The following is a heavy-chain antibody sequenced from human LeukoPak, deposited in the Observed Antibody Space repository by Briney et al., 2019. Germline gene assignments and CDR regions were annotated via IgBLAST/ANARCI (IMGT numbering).Heavy chain of an antibody. J-gene: IGHJ6*02. CDR2: TWYDGSNT. Sequence: GGSLRLSCAASGFTFRSYGMHWVRQAPGKGLEWVAITWYDGSNTYYADSVKGRFTISRDNSKNTLYLQMHSLRADDTAVYYCARDSGYDLVYGMDVWGQGTTVTVSS. D-gene: IGHD5-12*01. CDR3: ARDSGYDLVYGMDV. CDR1: GFTFRSYG. V-gene: IGHV3-33*01.